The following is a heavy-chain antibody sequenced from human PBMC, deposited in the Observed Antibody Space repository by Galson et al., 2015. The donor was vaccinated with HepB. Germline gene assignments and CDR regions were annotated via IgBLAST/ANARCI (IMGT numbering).Heavy chain of an antibody. D-gene: IGHD2-2*01. Sequence: SVKVSCKASGYTFASYGISWVRQAPGQGLDWMGWISGYNGNTIYAQNLQGRVTMTTDTSTSTAYMELRSLRSDDTAVYYCARAAPLYCSSTSCYFPSLYYYYMDVWGKGTTVTVSS. CDR3: ARAAPLYCSSTSCYFPSLYYYYMDV. V-gene: IGHV1-18*04. J-gene: IGHJ6*03. CDR2: ISGYNGNT. CDR1: GYTFASYG.